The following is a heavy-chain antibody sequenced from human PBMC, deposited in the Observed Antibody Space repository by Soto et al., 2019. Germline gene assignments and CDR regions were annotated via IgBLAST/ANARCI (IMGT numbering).Heavy chain of an antibody. V-gene: IGHV4-39*01. CDR3: ARLPSRHLVDY. D-gene: IGHD3-3*02. CDR1: GSSINSSCYY. Sequence: SETLYLTCTVSGSSINSSCYYWGWIRQPPGKGLEWIGSMFYGVSTYYNPSLKSRVTVSVDTSKNQFSLTLRSVTAADTAVYYCARLPSRHLVDYWGQGTLVTVSS. CDR2: MFYGVST. J-gene: IGHJ4*02.